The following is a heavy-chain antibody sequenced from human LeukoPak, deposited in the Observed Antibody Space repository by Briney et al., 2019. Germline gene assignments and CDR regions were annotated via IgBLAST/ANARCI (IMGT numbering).Heavy chain of an antibody. V-gene: IGHV4-59*12. Sequence: SEILSLTCTVSGGSISSYYWSWIRQPPGKGLEWIGYIYYSGSTNYNPSLKSRVTISVDTSKNQFSLKLSSVTAADTAVYYCARDQGGYSGYDFIDAFDIWGQGTMVTVSS. CDR2: IYYSGST. D-gene: IGHD5-12*01. CDR3: ARDQGGYSGYDFIDAFDI. J-gene: IGHJ3*02. CDR1: GGSISSYY.